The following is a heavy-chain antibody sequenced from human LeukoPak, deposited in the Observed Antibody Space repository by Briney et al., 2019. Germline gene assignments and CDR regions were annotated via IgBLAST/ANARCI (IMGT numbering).Heavy chain of an antibody. Sequence: ASVKVSCKASGYTFTSYDINWVRQATGQGLEWMGIINPSGGSTSYAQKFQGRVTMTRDTSTSTVYMELSSLRSEDTAVYYCARETAARAYFDYWGQGTLVTVSS. CDR3: ARETAARAYFDY. CDR2: INPSGGST. V-gene: IGHV1-46*01. J-gene: IGHJ4*02. CDR1: GYTFTSYD. D-gene: IGHD6-6*01.